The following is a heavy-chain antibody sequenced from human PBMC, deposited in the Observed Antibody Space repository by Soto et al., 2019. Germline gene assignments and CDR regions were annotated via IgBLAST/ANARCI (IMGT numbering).Heavy chain of an antibody. V-gene: IGHV1-69*13. D-gene: IGHD5-18*01. CDR3: AAVQLPLNYFDY. J-gene: IGHJ4*02. CDR2: IIPIFGTA. CDR1: GGTFSSYA. Sequence: ASVKVSCKASGGTFSSYAISWVRQAPGQGLEWMGGIIPIFGTANYAQKFQGRVTITADESTSTAYMELSSLRSEDTAVYYCAAVQLPLNYFDYWGQGTLVTVSS.